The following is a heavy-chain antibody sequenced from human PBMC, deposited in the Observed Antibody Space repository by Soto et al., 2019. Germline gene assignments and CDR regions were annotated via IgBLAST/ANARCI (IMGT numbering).Heavy chain of an antibody. CDR2: IWYDGSNK. CDR1: GFTFSSHG. CDR3: ARWGDNKIFDY. Sequence: QVQLVESGGGVVQPGRSLRLSCGASGFTFSSHGMHWVRQAPGKGLEWVAVIWYDGSNKYYADSVKGRFTISRDNSKNTVYLQMNRLRAEDTAVYYCARWGDNKIFDYWGQVTLVTVSS. D-gene: IGHD1-1*01. V-gene: IGHV3-33*01. J-gene: IGHJ4*02.